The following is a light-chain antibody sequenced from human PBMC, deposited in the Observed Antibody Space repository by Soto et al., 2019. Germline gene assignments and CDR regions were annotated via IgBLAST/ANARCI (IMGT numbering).Light chain of an antibody. J-gene: IGKJ5*01. CDR3: QQYNNWPPGT. V-gene: IGKV3-15*01. CDR1: QSVSTY. CDR2: GAS. Sequence: PGERATLSCRASQSVSTYLAWYQQKPGQAPRLLIYGASTRATGIPARFSGSGSGTEFTLTISSLQSEDFAVYYCQQYNNWPPGTFGQGTRLEI.